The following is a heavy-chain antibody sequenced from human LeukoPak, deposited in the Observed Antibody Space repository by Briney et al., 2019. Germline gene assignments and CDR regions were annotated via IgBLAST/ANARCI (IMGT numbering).Heavy chain of an antibody. V-gene: IGHV3-11*01. D-gene: IGHD5-18*01. CDR2: ISSSGSTI. CDR3: ARDEAGYSYIFDY. CDR1: GFTFSDYY. Sequence: GGSMRPSCAASGFTFSDYYMSCIHQAPGKGLEWVSYISSSGSTIYYADSVKGRFTISRDNAKNSLYLQMNGLTAEDTAVYYCARDEAGYSYIFDYWGQGTLVTVSS. J-gene: IGHJ4*02.